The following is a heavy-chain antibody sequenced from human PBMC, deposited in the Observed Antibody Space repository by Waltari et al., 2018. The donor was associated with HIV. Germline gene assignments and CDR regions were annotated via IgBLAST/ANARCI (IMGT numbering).Heavy chain of an antibody. CDR3: AKAPLRRSSVGGEGPSHFEY. CDR2: ISASGGTT. V-gene: IGHV3-23*01. D-gene: IGHD2-15*01. J-gene: IGHJ4*02. Sequence: EVQLLDSGGGLVRPGGSLRVSCATSGFTFSNYAMSWVRQAPGKVPDWVSVISASGGTTYYADSVKGRFTISRDNFKNTLHLQMNGLRAEDTAIYYCAKAPLRRSSVGGEGPSHFEYWGQGTLVTVSS. CDR1: GFTFSNYA.